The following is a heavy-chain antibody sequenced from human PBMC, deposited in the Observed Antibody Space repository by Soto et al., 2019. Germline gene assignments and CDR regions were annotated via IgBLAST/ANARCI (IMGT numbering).Heavy chain of an antibody. CDR1: GGSMSNYY. Sequence: SLTCTVSGGSMSNYYWSWIRQTPGKGLEWIGYIYYSGSINHNPSLKSRVTISVDTSKNQFSLKLSSVTAADTAVYYCARVADTVPRWFDYWGQGALVTVSS. CDR3: ARVADTVPRWFDY. CDR2: IYYSGSI. V-gene: IGHV4-59*01. J-gene: IGHJ4*02. D-gene: IGHD2-15*01.